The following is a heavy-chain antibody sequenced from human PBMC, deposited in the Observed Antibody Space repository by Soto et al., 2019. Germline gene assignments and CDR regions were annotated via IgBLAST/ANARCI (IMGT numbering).Heavy chain of an antibody. Sequence: QVQLQESGPGLVKPSGTLSLTCAVSGGSISSSNWWCWVRQSPGKGLEWFGEIYYSGNTNFNPSLKSRVTISVDKSTNQFSLKLSSVTAADTAMYYCARAPGTVTIYYFDSWGQGTLVTVSS. V-gene: IGHV4-4*02. D-gene: IGHD4-17*01. J-gene: IGHJ4*02. CDR3: ARAPGTVTIYYFDS. CDR2: IYYSGNT. CDR1: GGSISSSNW.